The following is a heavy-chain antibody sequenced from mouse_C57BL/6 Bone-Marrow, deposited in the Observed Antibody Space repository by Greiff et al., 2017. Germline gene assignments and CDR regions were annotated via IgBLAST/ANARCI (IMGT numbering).Heavy chain of an antibody. CDR3: ARYYDGSRDIDY. CDR2: IDPKSGGT. J-gene: IGHJ2*01. V-gene: IGHV1-72*01. D-gene: IGHD1-1*01. CDR1: GFNFKSSW. Sequence: VQLQQPVAELVRPGASVKLSCKASGFNFKSSWMHWVKQRPGRGLEWIGRIDPKSGGTKYTAKFQSKATLTVDKPSSTAYMQLSSLTSENSAVYYCARYYDGSRDIDYWGQGTTLTVSS.